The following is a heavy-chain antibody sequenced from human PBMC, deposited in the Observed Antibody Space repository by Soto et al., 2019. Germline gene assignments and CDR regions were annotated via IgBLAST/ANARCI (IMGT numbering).Heavy chain of an antibody. J-gene: IGHJ5*02. D-gene: IGHD3-9*01. CDR1: GGTFSSYA. V-gene: IGHV1-69*13. CDR3: SRGNTYYDILSGYPDWFEL. Sequence: ASVKVSFKASGGTFSSYAISWVRQAPGQGLEWMGGIIPIFGTANYAQKVQGRVTITADESTSTAYMELSSLRSEDTAVYYCSRGNTYYDILSGYPDWFELWGQGTLVTVSS. CDR2: IIPIFGTA.